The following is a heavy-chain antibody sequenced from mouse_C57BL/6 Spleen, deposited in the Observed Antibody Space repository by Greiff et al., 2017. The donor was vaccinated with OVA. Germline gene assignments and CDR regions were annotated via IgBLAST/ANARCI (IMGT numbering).Heavy chain of an antibody. CDR3: ARGKLGRFDY. CDR2: INPNNGGT. D-gene: IGHD4-1*01. Sequence: VQLQQSGPELVKPGASVKISCKASGYTFTDYYMNWVKQSHGKSLEWIGDINPNNGGTSYNQKFKGKATLTVDKSSSTAYMELRSLTSEDSAVYYCARGKLGRFDYWGQGTTLTVSS. J-gene: IGHJ2*01. CDR1: GYTFTDYY. V-gene: IGHV1-26*01.